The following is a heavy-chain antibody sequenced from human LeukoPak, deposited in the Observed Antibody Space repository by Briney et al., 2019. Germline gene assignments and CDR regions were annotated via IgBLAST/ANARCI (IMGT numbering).Heavy chain of an antibody. CDR3: ARQYYDILTGRHDAFDI. J-gene: IGHJ3*02. Sequence: PSETLSLTCTVSGGSISSSSYYWGWIRQPPGKGLAWIGSIYYSGSTHYNPSLRSRVTISVDTSKNQFSLKLSSVTAADTAMYYCARQYYDILTGRHDAFDIWGPGTMVTVSS. V-gene: IGHV4-39*01. D-gene: IGHD3-9*01. CDR2: IYYSGST. CDR1: GGSISSSSYY.